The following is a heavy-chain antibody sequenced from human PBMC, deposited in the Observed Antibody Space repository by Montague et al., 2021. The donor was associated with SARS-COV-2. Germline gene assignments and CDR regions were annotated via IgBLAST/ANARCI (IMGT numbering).Heavy chain of an antibody. CDR3: AKDLVLRAARPDALDV. CDR1: GFTFSSYR. D-gene: IGHD6-6*01. CDR2: ISSSTNII. V-gene: IGHV3-48*04. Sequence: SLRLSCAASGFTFSSYRVNWVRQAPGKGLEWISYISSSTNIIYYADSVKGRFTIPRDNARNSLYLQMNSLRVDDTAVYYCAKDLVLRAARPDALDVWGQGTVVTVSS. J-gene: IGHJ3*01.